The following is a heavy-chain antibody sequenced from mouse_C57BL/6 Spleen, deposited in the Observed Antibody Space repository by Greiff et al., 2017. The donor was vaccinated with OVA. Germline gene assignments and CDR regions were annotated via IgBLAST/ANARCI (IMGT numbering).Heavy chain of an antibody. J-gene: IGHJ3*01. D-gene: IGHD2-4*01. Sequence: QVQLQQSGPELVRPGASVKISCKAPGYTFTSHWMQWVRQRPGQGLEWIGEIFPGSGSTYYNEKFKGKATLTVDTSSSTAYMQLSSLTSEDSAVYCCAREDYDGPWFAYWGQGTLVTVSA. CDR2: IFPGSGST. CDR3: AREDYDGPWFAY. CDR1: GYTFTSHW. V-gene: IGHV1-56*01.